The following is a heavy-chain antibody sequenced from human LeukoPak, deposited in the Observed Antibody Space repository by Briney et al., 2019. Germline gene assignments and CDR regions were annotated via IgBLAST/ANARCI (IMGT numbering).Heavy chain of an antibody. D-gene: IGHD2-15*01. CDR2: IKQDGSEM. CDR1: GFTFSSYW. Sequence: GGSLRLSCAASGFTFSSYWMNWVRQAPEKGLEWVANIKQDGSEMYYVDSVKGRFTISRDNTKNSLYLQMNNLRVGDTAVYYCARGPGRGSCFDYWGRGTLVTVSS. J-gene: IGHJ4*02. V-gene: IGHV3-7*01. CDR3: ARGPGRGSCFDY.